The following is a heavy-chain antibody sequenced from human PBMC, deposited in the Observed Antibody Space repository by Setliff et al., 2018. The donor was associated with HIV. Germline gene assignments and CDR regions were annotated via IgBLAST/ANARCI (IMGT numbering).Heavy chain of an antibody. CDR2: IIPIFGKT. D-gene: IGHD3-9*01. J-gene: IGHJ3*02. CDR3: AENRSPSIFSAPTNAFDI. CDR1: GGTFSTYS. Sequence: ASVKVSCKGFGGTFSTYSLSWVRQAPGQGLEWMGGIIPIFGKTNYAQKFQGRVTITADKSTTTAFMDLSGLRFEDTAVYYCAENRSPSIFSAPTNAFDIWGQGTMVTVSS. V-gene: IGHV1-69*06.